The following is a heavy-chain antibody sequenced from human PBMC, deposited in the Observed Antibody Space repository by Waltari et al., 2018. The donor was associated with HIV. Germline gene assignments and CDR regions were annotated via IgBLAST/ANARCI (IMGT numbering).Heavy chain of an antibody. CDR1: GFTFSSYA. D-gene: IGHD3-16*01. CDR3: ARDLGGFWYFDL. CDR2: MSAGGIST. V-gene: IGHV3-23*01. Sequence: EVQVLESGGGLVQPGGSLRLSCAASGFTFSSYAMRWVRQAPGKGVEFIRGMSAGGISTLSADSVKGLFTISREDSNNTVYLQMRSLRGEDTAVYYCARDLGGFWYFDLWGRGTLVTVSS. J-gene: IGHJ2*01.